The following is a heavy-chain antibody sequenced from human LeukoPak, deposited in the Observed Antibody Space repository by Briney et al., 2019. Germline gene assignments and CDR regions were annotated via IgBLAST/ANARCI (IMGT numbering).Heavy chain of an antibody. CDR3: TRVFGGYDVSDY. J-gene: IGHJ4*02. CDR2: IKKDGSQK. CDR1: GFTFSSFW. D-gene: IGHD3-3*01. V-gene: IGHV3-7*03. Sequence: PGGSLRLSCAASGFTFSSFWMSWVRQAPGKGLEWVANIKKDGSQKYYVDSVEGRLTISRDNAKNSLYLQMDSLRADDTAVYYCTRVFGGYDVSDYWGQGTLVTVSS.